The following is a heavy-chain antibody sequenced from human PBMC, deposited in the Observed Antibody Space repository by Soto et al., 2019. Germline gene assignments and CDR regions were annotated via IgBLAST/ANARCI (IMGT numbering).Heavy chain of an antibody. D-gene: IGHD6-19*01. V-gene: IGHV4-39*01. J-gene: IGHJ6*02. CDR1: GGSISSSSYY. CDR2: IYYSGST. Sequence: QLQLQESGPGLVKPSETLSLTCTVSGGSISSSSYYWGWIRQPPGKGLEWIGSIYYSGSTYYNPSLPVRVAFSLETSRNQFSLRLSSVTAADTHVYYCARLAVAGTAPYYYYGMDVWGQGTTVTVSS. CDR3: ARLAVAGTAPYYYYGMDV.